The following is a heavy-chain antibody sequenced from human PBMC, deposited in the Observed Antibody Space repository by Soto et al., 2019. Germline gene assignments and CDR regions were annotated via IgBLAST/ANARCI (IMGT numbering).Heavy chain of an antibody. V-gene: IGHV4-39*01. CDR3: ATSNWFDP. CDR1: GGSISSRGYY. CDR2: IYYSGST. J-gene: IGHJ5*02. Sequence: SETLSLTCTVSGGSISSRGYYWGWIRQPTGKGLEWIGTIYYSGSTYYTPSLKSRVTISVDTSKNQFSLKLSSVTAADTAVYYCATSNWFDPWGQGTQVT.